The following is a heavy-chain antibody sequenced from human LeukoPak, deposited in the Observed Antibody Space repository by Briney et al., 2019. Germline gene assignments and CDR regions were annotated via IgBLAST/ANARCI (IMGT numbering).Heavy chain of an antibody. D-gene: IGHD1-26*01. CDR1: GFTFSSYA. CDR2: MSSNGGTT. J-gene: IGHJ4*02. V-gene: IGHV3-64*01. CDR3: ARVGDVGPFDY. Sequence: GGSLRLSCSASGFTFSSYAMHWVRQAPGKGLEYVSAMSSNGGTTDYANSVKGRFTISRDNSKNTLYLQMGSLRAEDMAVYYCARVGDVGPFDYWGQGTLVTVSS.